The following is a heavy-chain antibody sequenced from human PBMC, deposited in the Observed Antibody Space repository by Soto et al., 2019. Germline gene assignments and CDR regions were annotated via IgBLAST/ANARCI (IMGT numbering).Heavy chain of an antibody. J-gene: IGHJ6*02. CDR3: ARHEATYYNFYGMDV. CDR2: FHPGESDT. V-gene: IGHV5-51*01. CDR1: GYSFTTYW. Sequence: PVESLKISCDSHGYSFTTYWITWVRQKPGKGLEWVGSFHPGESDTRYSPSFQGQVTISADRSLATAYLQWSSLRAADTAIYYCARHEATYYNFYGMDVWGQGTTVTVSS.